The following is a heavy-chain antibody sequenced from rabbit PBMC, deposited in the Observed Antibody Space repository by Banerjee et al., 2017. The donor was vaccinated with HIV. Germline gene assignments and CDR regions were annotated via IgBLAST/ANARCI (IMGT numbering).Heavy chain of an antibody. V-gene: IGHV1S40*01. CDR2: IYAGSSGST. J-gene: IGHJ3*01. CDR1: GFDISSYH. CDR3: ARDVVVAGGGYGL. D-gene: IGHD4-1*01. Sequence: EESGGDLVKPGASLTLTCTASGFDISSYHMCWVRQAPGKGLEWIACIYAGSSGSTYYASWAKGRFTISKTSSTTVTLQMTSLTAADTATYFCARDVVVAGGGYGLWGQGTLVTVS.